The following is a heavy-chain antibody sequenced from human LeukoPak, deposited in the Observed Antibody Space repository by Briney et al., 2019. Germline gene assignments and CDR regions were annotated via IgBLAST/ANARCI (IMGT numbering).Heavy chain of an antibody. D-gene: IGHD1-26*01. J-gene: IGHJ4*02. CDR3: AKEGSGSYGY. Sequence: GGSLRLSRAASGFTFSSYAMSWVRQAPGEGLECVSAISGSGGSTYYADSVKGRFTISRDNSKNTLYLQMNSLRAEDTAVYYCAKEGSGSYGYCGQGTLTTVSA. CDR2: ISGSGGST. CDR1: GFTFSSYA. V-gene: IGHV3-23*01.